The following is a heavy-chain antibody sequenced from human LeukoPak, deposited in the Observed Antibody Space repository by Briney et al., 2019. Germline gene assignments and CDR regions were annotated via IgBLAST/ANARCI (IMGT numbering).Heavy chain of an antibody. CDR3: AKDPTSVGGRHDWLLDS. D-gene: IGHD3-9*01. CDR1: GFTFNNYA. J-gene: IGHJ5*02. CDR2: IGFGDDSA. V-gene: IGHV3-23*01. Sequence: RGSLRLSCAASGFTFNNYAMSWVRQAPGKGLEWVSTIGFGDDSAYYADSVKGRFTISRDNSKNTLYLQMNYLRAEDTAVYYCAKDPTSVGGRHDWLLDSWGQGTLVTVSS.